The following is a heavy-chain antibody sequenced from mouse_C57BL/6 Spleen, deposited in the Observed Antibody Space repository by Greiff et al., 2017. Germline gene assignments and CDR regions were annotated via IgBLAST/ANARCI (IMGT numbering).Heavy chain of an antibody. D-gene: IGHD2-5*01. V-gene: IGHV5-17*01. Sequence: EVQLVESGGGLVKPGGSLKLSCAASGFTFSDYGMHWVRQAPEKGLEWVAYISSGSSTIYYADTVKGRFTISRDNAKNTLFLQMTSLRSEDTAMYYCASDSNYYYAMDYWGQGTSVTVSS. J-gene: IGHJ4*01. CDR2: ISSGSSTI. CDR3: ASDSNYYYAMDY. CDR1: GFTFSDYG.